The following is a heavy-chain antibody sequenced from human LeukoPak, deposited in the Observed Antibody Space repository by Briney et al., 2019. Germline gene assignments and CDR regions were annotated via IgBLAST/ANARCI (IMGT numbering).Heavy chain of an antibody. CDR3: ARGFWSGYDY. CDR2: IYSGGST. Sequence: GGSLRLSCAASGFTFSSYAMSWVRQAPGKGLEWVSVIYSGGSTYYADSVRGRFTISRDNSKNTLYLQMNSLRAEDTAVYYCARGFWSGYDYWGQGTLVTVSS. J-gene: IGHJ4*02. CDR1: GFTFSSYA. V-gene: IGHV3-53*01. D-gene: IGHD3-3*01.